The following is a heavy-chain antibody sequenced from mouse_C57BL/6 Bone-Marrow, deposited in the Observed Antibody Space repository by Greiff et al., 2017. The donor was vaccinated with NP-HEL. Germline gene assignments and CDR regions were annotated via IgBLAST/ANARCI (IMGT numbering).Heavy chain of an antibody. CDR2: IRNKANNHAT. CDR1: GFTFSDAW. J-gene: IGHJ1*03. D-gene: IGHD1-1*01. CDR3: TRGHYYGSSHWYFDV. V-gene: IGHV6-6*01. Sequence: EVMLVESGGGLVQPGGSMKLSCAASGFTFSDAWMDWVRQSPEKGLEWVAEIRNKANNHATYYAESVKGRFTISRDDSKSSVYLQMNSLRAEDTGIYYCTRGHYYGSSHWYFDVWGTGTTVTVSS.